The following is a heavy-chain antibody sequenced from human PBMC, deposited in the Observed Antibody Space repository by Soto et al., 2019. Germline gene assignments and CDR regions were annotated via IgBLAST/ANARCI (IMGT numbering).Heavy chain of an antibody. CDR1: GGSISSGGYY. J-gene: IGHJ4*02. CDR2: IYYSGST. D-gene: IGHD2-15*01. V-gene: IGHV4-31*03. CDR3: ATNDVVVVAAMVY. Sequence: QVQLQESGPGLVKPSQTLSLTCTVSGGSISSGGYYWSWIRQHTGKGLELIGYIYYSGSTYYNPSLKSRVTMSVDTSKNQCSLKLSSVTASDTAVYYCATNDVVVVAAMVYWGQGTLVTVSS.